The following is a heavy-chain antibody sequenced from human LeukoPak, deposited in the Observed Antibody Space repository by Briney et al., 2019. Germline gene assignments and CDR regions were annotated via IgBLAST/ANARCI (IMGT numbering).Heavy chain of an antibody. CDR2: IYYSGST. Sequence: SETLSLTCTVSGGSISSYYWSWIRQPPGKGLEWIGYIYYSGSTNYNPSPKSRVTISVDTSMNQFSLKLSSVTAADTAVYYCARAHFGPEAHFDYWGQGTLVTVSS. CDR1: GGSISSYY. J-gene: IGHJ4*02. CDR3: ARAHFGPEAHFDY. D-gene: IGHD3-10*01. V-gene: IGHV4-59*01.